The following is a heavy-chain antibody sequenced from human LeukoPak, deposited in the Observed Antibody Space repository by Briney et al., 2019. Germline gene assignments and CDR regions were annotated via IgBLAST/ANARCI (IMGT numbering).Heavy chain of an antibody. CDR2: IYHSGST. Sequence: SETLSLTCNVSGGSISSNEYYWGWIRQPPGKGLEWIGSIYHSGSTYYNPSLKSRVTISVDTSKNQFSLKLSSVTAADTAVYYCARRGYSYGYGFDYWGQGTLVTVSS. CDR1: GGSISSNEYY. V-gene: IGHV4-39*07. J-gene: IGHJ4*02. D-gene: IGHD5-18*01. CDR3: ARRGYSYGYGFDY.